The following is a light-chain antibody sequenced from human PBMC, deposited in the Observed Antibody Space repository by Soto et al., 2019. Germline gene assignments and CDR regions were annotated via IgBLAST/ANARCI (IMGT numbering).Light chain of an antibody. Sequence: EIVLTQSPGTLSLSPGERATLSCRASQSVYSSHLAWYQQKPGQAPRLLIYGASSRATGIPDRFSRSGSGAAFTLSISRLEPEDFAVYYCQQYGGSPPLTFGGGTKVEIK. CDR1: QSVYSSH. CDR3: QQYGGSPPLT. J-gene: IGKJ4*01. V-gene: IGKV3-20*01. CDR2: GAS.